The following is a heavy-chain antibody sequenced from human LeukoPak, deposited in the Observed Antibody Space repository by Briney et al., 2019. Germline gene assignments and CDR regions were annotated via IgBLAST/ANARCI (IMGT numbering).Heavy chain of an antibody. J-gene: IGHJ6*02. CDR3: AFYYYYGMDV. Sequence: GGSLRLSCAASGATFSTYEMNWVRQAPGKGLEWVSCISSSGSIIHYADSVKGRFTISRDNAKKSLYLQMSSLRAEDTAVYYCAFYYYYGMDVWGQGTTVTVSS. CDR1: GATFSTYE. CDR2: ISSSGSII. V-gene: IGHV3-48*03.